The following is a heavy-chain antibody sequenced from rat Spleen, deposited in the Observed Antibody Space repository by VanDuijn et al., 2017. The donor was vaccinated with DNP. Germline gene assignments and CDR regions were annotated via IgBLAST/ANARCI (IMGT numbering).Heavy chain of an antibody. CDR3: ARYGSVALDY. J-gene: IGHJ2*01. CDR2: INSAGTT. Sequence: EVQLQESGPGLVKPSQSLSLICSVTGYSITSSYRWSWIRKFPGNKLEWMGSINSAGTTKYNPSLKSRISITRDTSKNQLFLQVNSVTTEDTATYYCARYGSVALDYWGQGVMVTVSS. CDR1: GYSITSSYR. D-gene: IGHD1-7*01. V-gene: IGHV3-3*01.